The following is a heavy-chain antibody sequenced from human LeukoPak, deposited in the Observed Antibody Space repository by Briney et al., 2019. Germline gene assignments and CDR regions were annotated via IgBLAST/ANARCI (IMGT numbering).Heavy chain of an antibody. CDR3: ARAYYDFWSGYYTHYYYYYGMDV. CDR2: ISAYNGNT. CDR1: GYTFTSYG. V-gene: IGHV1-18*01. D-gene: IGHD3-3*01. Sequence: RGASVKVSCKASGYTFTSYGISWVRQAPGQGLEWMGWISAYNGNTNYAQKLQGRVTMTTDTSTRTAYMELRSLRSDDTAVYYCARAYYDFWSGYYTHYYYYYGMDVWGQGTTVTVSS. J-gene: IGHJ6*02.